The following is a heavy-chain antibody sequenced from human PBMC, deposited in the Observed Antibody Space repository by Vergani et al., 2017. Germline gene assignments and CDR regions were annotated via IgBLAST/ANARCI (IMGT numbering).Heavy chain of an antibody. V-gene: IGHV3-9*02. D-gene: IGHD6-6*01. Sequence: EVQLEESGGGLVLPDRSLRLSCVASGFTSAGYAMHWVRQAPGKGLEWVSGISWNSNSIGYADSVKGRFTISRDNAKNSLYLQMNSLRAEDTALYYCAKDLGTSSGGGWFDPWGQGTLVTVSS. CDR2: ISWNSNSI. CDR3: AKDLGTSSGGGWFDP. CDR1: GFTSAGYA. J-gene: IGHJ5*02.